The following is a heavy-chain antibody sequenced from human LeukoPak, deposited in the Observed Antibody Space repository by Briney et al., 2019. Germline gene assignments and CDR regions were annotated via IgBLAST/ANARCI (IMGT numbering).Heavy chain of an antibody. D-gene: IGHD3-10*01. J-gene: IGHJ6*02. V-gene: IGHV3-21*01. CDR3: ASSAKWFGEIYYYYGMDV. CDR2: ISSSSSYI. CDR1: GFTFSSYS. Sequence: PGGSLRLSCADSGFTFSSYSMNWVRQAPGKGLEWVSSISSSSSYIYYADSVKGRFTISRDNAKNSLYLQMNSLRAEDTAVYYCASSAKWFGEIYYYYGMDVWGQGTTVTVSS.